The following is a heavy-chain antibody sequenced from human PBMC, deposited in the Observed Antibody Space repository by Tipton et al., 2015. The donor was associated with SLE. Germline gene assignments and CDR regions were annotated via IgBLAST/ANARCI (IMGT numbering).Heavy chain of an antibody. D-gene: IGHD3-22*01. V-gene: IGHV4-59*01. Sequence: LRLSCTVSGGSISTYYWGWIRQSPGKGLEWIGYIHKSGSTHYHPSLRGRVTISVDASKNQFSLELISVTAADMAVYYCARRHFDTSGYYRGAFDIWGQGKMVTVSS. CDR2: IHKSGST. J-gene: IGHJ3*02. CDR3: ARRHFDTSGYYRGAFDI. CDR1: GGSISTYY.